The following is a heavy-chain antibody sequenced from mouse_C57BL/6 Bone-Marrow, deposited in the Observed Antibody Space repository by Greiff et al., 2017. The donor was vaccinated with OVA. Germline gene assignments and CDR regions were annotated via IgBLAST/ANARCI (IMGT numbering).Heavy chain of an antibody. CDR2: IHPNSGST. D-gene: IGHD1-1*01. Sequence: VQLQQSGAELVKPGASVKLSCKASGYTFTSYWMHWVKQRPGQGLEWIGMIHPNSGSTNYNEKFKSKATLTVDKSSSTAYMQLSSLTSEDSAVYYCARRVTYYGSSFWYFDVWGTGTTVTVSS. V-gene: IGHV1-64*01. CDR1: GYTFTSYW. J-gene: IGHJ1*03. CDR3: ARRVTYYGSSFWYFDV.